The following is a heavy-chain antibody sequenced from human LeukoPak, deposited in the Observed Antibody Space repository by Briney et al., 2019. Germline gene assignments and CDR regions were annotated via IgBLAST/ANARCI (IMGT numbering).Heavy chain of an antibody. CDR3: ARDTEGYIYGYYYYGMDV. D-gene: IGHD5-18*01. CDR2: ISGDSHST. Sequence: GGSLTLSCAAAGITFDDYAMHWGRQAPGKGLEWVSLISGDSHSTFYADSVKGRFTISRDNSKNSLYLQMNSLRNDDTALYYCARDTEGYIYGYYYYGMDVWGQGTTVTVSS. V-gene: IGHV3-43*02. CDR1: GITFDDYA. J-gene: IGHJ6*02.